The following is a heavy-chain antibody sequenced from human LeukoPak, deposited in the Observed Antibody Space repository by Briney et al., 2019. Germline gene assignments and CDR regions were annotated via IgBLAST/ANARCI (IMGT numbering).Heavy chain of an antibody. CDR3: AKVKFLTAYYLFDY. CDR1: GFTFSSYW. D-gene: IGHD3-9*01. J-gene: IGHJ4*02. CDR2: TNQDGSEK. Sequence: PGGSLRLSCAASGFTFSSYWMSWVRQVPGKGLEWVANTNQDGSEKYYVDPVKGRFTISRDNAKNSVFLQMNSLRAEDTAVYYCAKVKFLTAYYLFDYWGQGTLVTVSS. V-gene: IGHV3-7*01.